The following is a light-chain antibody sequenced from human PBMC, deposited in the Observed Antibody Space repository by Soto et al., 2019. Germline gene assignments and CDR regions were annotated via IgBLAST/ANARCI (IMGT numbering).Light chain of an antibody. J-gene: IGLJ1*01. CDR3: CSYAGSYPYV. CDR2: DVS. CDR1: SSDVGCYNY. Sequence: QSALTQPRSVSGSPGQSVTISCTGTSSDVGCYNYVSWYQQHPGKAPKLMIYDVSTRPSGVPDRFSGSKSGNTASLTISGRQAEDEADYYCCSYAGSYPYVFGTGTKLTVL. V-gene: IGLV2-11*01.